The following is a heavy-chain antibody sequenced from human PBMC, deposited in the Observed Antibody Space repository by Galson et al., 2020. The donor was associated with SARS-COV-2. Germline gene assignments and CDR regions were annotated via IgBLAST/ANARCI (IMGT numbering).Heavy chain of an antibody. D-gene: IGHD2-2*01. CDR2: INHSGST. Sequence: SETLSLTCAVYGGSFSGYYWSWIRQPPGKGLEWIGEINHSGSTNYNPSLKSRVTISVDTSKNQFSLKLSSVTAADTAVYYCARMFQYCSSTSCYSNWFDPWGQGTLVTVSS. CDR1: GGSFSGYY. CDR3: ARMFQYCSSTSCYSNWFDP. J-gene: IGHJ5*02. V-gene: IGHV4-34*01.